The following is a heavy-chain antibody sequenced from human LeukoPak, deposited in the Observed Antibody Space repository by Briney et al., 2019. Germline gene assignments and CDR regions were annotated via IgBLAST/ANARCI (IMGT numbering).Heavy chain of an antibody. CDR1: GFTFSSYA. J-gene: IGHJ4*02. CDR3: ARDPPGRGYYVDY. V-gene: IGHV3-30*04. CDR2: ISYDGSNK. Sequence: GGSLRLSCAASGFTFSSYAMHWVRQAPGKGLEWVAVISYDGSNKYYADSVKGRFTISRDNSKNTLYLQMNSLRAEDTAVYYCARDPPGRGYYVDYWGQGTLVTVSS.